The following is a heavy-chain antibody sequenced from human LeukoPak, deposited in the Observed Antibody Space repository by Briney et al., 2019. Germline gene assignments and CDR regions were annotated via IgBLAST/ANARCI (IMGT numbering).Heavy chain of an antibody. J-gene: IGHJ4*02. CDR2: INPSGGST. D-gene: IGHD3-9*01. V-gene: IGHV1-46*01. CDR1: GYTFTGYY. CDR3: ARGWVLRYFDWLLYLGYFDY. Sequence: ASVKVSCKASGYTFTGYYMHWVRQAPGQGLEWMGIINPSGGSTSYAQKFQGRVTMTRDTSTSTVYMELSSLRSEDTAVYYCARGWVLRYFDWLLYLGYFDYWGQGTLVTVSS.